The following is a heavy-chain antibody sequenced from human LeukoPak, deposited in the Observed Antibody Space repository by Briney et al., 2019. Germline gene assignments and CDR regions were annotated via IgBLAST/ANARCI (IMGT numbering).Heavy chain of an antibody. V-gene: IGHV1-46*01. Sequence: GASVKVSCKASGYTFTSYYMHWVRQAPGQGLEWMGIINPSGGSTSYAQKFQGRVTITSDESTSTAYMELSSLRSEDTAVYYCARLWGFGQYNWFDPWGQGTLVTVSS. CDR2: INPSGGST. CDR3: ARLWGFGQYNWFDP. CDR1: GYTFTSYY. J-gene: IGHJ5*02. D-gene: IGHD3-10*01.